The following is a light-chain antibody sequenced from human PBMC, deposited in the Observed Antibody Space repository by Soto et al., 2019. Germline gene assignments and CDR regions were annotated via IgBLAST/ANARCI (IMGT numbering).Light chain of an antibody. CDR2: DAS. Sequence: DIKMTQSPSTLSSSVGDRVTITCRASQSISTGLAWYQQKPGKAPNLLIYDASTLESGVPSRFSGSGSGTEFTLTICSLQPDDFATYYGQHYSTVWAFGQGTKVDIK. J-gene: IGKJ1*01. V-gene: IGKV1-5*01. CDR3: QHYSTVWA. CDR1: QSISTG.